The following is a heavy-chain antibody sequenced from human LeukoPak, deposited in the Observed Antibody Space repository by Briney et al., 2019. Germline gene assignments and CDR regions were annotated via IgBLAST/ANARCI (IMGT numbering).Heavy chain of an antibody. Sequence: AGGSLRLSCAASGFTFSSYAISWVRQAPGKGLEWVSAISGSGGSTYYADSVKGRFTISRDNSKNTLYLQMNSLGAEDTAVYYCAKDGYSSSWYQYNWFDPWGQGTLVTVSS. CDR1: GFTFSSYA. CDR3: AKDGYSSSWYQYNWFDP. J-gene: IGHJ5*02. CDR2: ISGSGGST. D-gene: IGHD6-13*01. V-gene: IGHV3-23*01.